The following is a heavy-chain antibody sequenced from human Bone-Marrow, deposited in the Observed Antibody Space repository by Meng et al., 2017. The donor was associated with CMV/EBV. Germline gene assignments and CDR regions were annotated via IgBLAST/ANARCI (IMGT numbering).Heavy chain of an antibody. CDR2: IIPIFGTA. Sequence: VRRVQAGAEVKKPGSSVKVSCKASGGTFSSYAISWVRQAPGQGLEWMGGIIPIFGTANYAQKFQGRVTITADESTSTAYMELSSLRSEDTAVYYCARDRELLSVARYYFDYWGQGTLVTVSS. J-gene: IGHJ4*02. D-gene: IGHD6-19*01. CDR1: GGTFSSYA. CDR3: ARDRELLSVARYYFDY. V-gene: IGHV1-69*12.